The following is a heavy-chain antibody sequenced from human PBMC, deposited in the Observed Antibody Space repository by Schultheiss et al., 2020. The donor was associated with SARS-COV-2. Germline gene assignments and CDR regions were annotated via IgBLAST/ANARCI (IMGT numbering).Heavy chain of an antibody. CDR2: IDYSGRT. J-gene: IGHJ6*02. CDR3: ARHPLPLTMSGVAPYFYHGMDV. V-gene: IGHV4-39*02. D-gene: IGHD3-3*01. CDR1: GASMSTRNYR. Sequence: SETLSLTCTVSGASMSTRNYRWGWVRQPPGKGLEWIGTIDYSGRTYNNPSLKSRVRLSVDTSKNHFSLRLSSVTAADAAVYYCARHPLPLTMSGVAPYFYHGMDVWGQGTTVTVSS.